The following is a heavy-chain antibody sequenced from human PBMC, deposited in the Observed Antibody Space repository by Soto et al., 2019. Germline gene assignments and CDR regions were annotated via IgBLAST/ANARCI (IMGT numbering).Heavy chain of an antibody. Sequence: QVQLQQWGAGLLKASETLSLTCAVVGDSLRGQSWNWIRQSPGKGLEWIGELDQSGGTNYNPSVKSRAIISGDTSKNQFSLTLTFVTAADTAVYYCAREDSYGWSGESLDVWGQGTTVTVSS. CDR2: LDQSGGT. J-gene: IGHJ6*02. CDR1: GDSLRGQS. CDR3: AREDSYGWSGESLDV. D-gene: IGHD6-19*01. V-gene: IGHV4-34*01.